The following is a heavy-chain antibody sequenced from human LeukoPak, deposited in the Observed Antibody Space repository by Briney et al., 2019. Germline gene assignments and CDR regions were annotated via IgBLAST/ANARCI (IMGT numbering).Heavy chain of an antibody. J-gene: IGHJ6*02. Sequence: GGSLRLSCAASGFTVSSNYMSWVRQAPGKGLEWVSVIYSGGSTYYAASVKGRFTISRDKSKNTLYLQMNSMRAEDTAVYYCARDQDYYYGMDVWGQGTTVTVSS. V-gene: IGHV3-66*01. CDR3: ARDQDYYYGMDV. CDR2: IYSGGST. CDR1: GFTVSSNY.